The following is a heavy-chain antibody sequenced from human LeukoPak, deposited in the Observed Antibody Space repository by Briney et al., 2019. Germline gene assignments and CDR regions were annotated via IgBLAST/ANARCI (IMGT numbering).Heavy chain of an antibody. CDR3: ARGQIVGAPFDP. CDR1: GFTFSTYG. CDR2: IRYDGSNK. D-gene: IGHD1-26*01. V-gene: IGHV3-30*02. Sequence: GGSLRLSCAASGFTFSTYGMHWVRQAPGKGLEWVAFIRYDGSNKEYADSVKGRFTISRDNTKNSLYLQMNSLRAEDTAVYYCARGQIVGAPFDPWGQGTLVTVSS. J-gene: IGHJ5*02.